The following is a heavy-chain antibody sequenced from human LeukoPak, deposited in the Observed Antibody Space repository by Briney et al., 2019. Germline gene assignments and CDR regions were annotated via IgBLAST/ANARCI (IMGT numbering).Heavy chain of an antibody. Sequence: ASVKVSCKVSGYTLAELSMHSVRQAPGKGLEWMGGFDPKDGETIYAQKFQGRVTMPEDTSTDTAYMELSSLRSEDTAVYYCATFRLERPSRQPMDVWGKGTTVTVSS. CDR1: GYTLAELS. D-gene: IGHD1-1*01. CDR2: FDPKDGET. CDR3: ATFRLERPSRQPMDV. J-gene: IGHJ6*04. V-gene: IGHV1-24*01.